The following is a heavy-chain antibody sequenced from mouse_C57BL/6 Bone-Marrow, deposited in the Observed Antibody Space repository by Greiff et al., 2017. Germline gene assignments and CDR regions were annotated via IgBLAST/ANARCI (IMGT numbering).Heavy chain of an antibody. Sequence: EVKLVESGEGLVKPGGSLKLSCAASGFTFSSYAMSWVRQTPEKRLEWVAYISSGGDYIYYADTVKGRFTISRDNARNTLYLQMSSLKSEDTAMYYCTSLYYYGWYFDVWGTGTTVTVSS. CDR1: GFTFSSYA. J-gene: IGHJ1*03. D-gene: IGHD1-1*01. CDR3: TSLYYYGWYFDV. V-gene: IGHV5-9-1*02. CDR2: ISSGGDYI.